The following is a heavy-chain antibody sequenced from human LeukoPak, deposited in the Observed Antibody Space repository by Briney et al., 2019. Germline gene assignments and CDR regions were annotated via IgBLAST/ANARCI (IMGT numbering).Heavy chain of an antibody. Sequence: AGGSLRLSCAASGFTFSTYSMDWVRQAPGKGLEWVSYISSSSSTIKYADSVKGRFTISRDNAKNSLYLQMNSLRAEDTAVYYCAREVGATNAEYFQHWSQGTLVTVSS. CDR1: GFTFSTYS. CDR3: AREVGATNAEYFQH. J-gene: IGHJ1*01. CDR2: ISSSSSTI. D-gene: IGHD1-26*01. V-gene: IGHV3-48*01.